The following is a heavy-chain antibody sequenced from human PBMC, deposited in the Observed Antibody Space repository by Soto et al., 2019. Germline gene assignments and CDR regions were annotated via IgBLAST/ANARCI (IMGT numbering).Heavy chain of an antibody. CDR3: ARGFGVVRADAFDI. D-gene: IGHD3-3*01. CDR1: GYTFTSYG. Sequence: GASVEVSCKVSGYTFTSYGISWVRQAPGQGLEWMGWISAYNGNTNYAQKLQGRVTMTTDTSTSTAYMELRSLRSDDTAVYYCARGFGVVRADAFDIWGQGTMVTVSS. CDR2: ISAYNGNT. V-gene: IGHV1-18*04. J-gene: IGHJ3*02.